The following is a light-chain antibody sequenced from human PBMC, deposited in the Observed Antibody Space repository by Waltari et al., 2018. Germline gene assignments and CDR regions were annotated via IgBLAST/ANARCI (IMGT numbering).Light chain of an antibody. J-gene: IGLJ3*02. CDR2: DVS. CDR1: SSDIGRYDI. V-gene: IGLV2-23*02. CDR3: CSYAGNYVWV. Sequence: QSALTQPAAVSGSPGQSVTISCTGASSDIGRYDIVSWYQQHPGNAPKLLISDVSKRPSGVSYRFSGSKSGDTASLTISGLQFEDEADYYCCSYAGNYVWVFGGGTRLTVL.